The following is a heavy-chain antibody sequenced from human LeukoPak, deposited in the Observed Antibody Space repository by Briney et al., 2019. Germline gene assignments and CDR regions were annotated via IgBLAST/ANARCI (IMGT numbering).Heavy chain of an antibody. V-gene: IGHV1-69*13. CDR2: IIPIFGTA. CDR3: ARGRHIAARPKSLYYFDY. Sequence: GASVKVSCKASGGTFSNYAISWVRQAPGQGLEWMGGIIPIFGTANYAQKFQGRVTITADESTSTAYMELSSLRSEDTAVYYCARGRHIAARPKSLYYFDYWGQGTLVTVSS. D-gene: IGHD6-6*01. CDR1: GGTFSNYA. J-gene: IGHJ4*02.